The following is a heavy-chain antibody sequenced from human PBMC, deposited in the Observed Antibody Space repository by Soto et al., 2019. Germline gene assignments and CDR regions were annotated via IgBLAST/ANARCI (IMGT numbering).Heavy chain of an antibody. D-gene: IGHD6-13*01. J-gene: IGHJ4*02. Sequence: QVHLVESRGGVVQPGRSLRLSCTASGFTFDSHTMHWVRQSPGKGLEWVALISFDGSLKYDSDSVKGRFSISRDNSKNTVFLEMNSLRPEDTAVYYCARTYSSSWNYLDYWGQGVQVIVSS. V-gene: IGHV3-30*04. CDR2: ISFDGSLK. CDR1: GFTFDSHT. CDR3: ARTYSSSWNYLDY.